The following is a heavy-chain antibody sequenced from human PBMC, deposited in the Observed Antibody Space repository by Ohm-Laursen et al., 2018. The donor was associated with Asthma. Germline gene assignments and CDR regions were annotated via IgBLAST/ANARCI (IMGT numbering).Heavy chain of an antibody. J-gene: IGHJ4*02. CDR1: GFTFSSYA. Sequence: SLRLSCAATGFTFSSYAMHWVRQAPGKGLEWVAVISYDGSNKYYADSVKGRFTISRDNSKNTLYLQMNSLRAEDTAVYYCATSRAGTGDFDYWGQGTLVTVSS. CDR3: ATSRAGTGDFDY. D-gene: IGHD1-1*01. CDR2: ISYDGSNK. V-gene: IGHV3-30-3*01.